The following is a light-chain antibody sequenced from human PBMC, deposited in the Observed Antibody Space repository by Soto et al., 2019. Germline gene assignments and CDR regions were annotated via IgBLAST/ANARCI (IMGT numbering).Light chain of an antibody. Sequence: EIVLTQSPGTLSLSPGERATLSCRASQAVASRDLAWYQQKSGQAPRLLIYGASSRAIHTPDRFSGSGSGTDFTLTISGLEPEDFAIYYCQQTHSAPRTFGQGTRLDIK. CDR3: QQTHSAPRT. V-gene: IGKV3-20*01. CDR1: QAVASRD. J-gene: IGKJ1*01. CDR2: GAS.